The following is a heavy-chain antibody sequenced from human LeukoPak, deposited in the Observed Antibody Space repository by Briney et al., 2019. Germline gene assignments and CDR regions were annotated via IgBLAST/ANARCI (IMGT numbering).Heavy chain of an antibody. CDR3: AELGITMIGGV. CDR2: ISSSSSYI. V-gene: IGHV3-21*01. D-gene: IGHD3-10*02. CDR1: GFTFSSYS. J-gene: IGHJ6*04. Sequence: GGSLRLSCAASGFTFSSYSMNWVRQAPGKGLEWVSSISSSSSYIYYADSVKGRFTISRDNSKNTVYLQMNSLRAEDTAVYYCAELGITMIGGVWGKGTTVTISS.